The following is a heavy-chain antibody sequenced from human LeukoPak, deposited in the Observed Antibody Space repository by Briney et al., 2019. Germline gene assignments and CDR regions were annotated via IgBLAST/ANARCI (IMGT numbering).Heavy chain of an antibody. Sequence: GESLRLSCAASGFTFSDYWVSWVRQAPGKGLEWVASIKQDGSEKYYVDSVKGRFTISKDNPKNSLYLQMNSLRAEDTAVYYCARATRGFDPWGQGTLVTVSS. J-gene: IGHJ5*02. CDR2: IKQDGSEK. CDR1: GFTFSDYW. CDR3: ARATRGFDP. V-gene: IGHV3-7*01.